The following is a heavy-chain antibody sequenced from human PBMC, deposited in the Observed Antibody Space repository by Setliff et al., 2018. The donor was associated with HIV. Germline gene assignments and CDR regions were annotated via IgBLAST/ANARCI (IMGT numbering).Heavy chain of an antibody. CDR1: GYTFTDNH. J-gene: IGHJ6*02. V-gene: IGHV1-2*06. CDR3: ARDFPSPDYSSSWAHLYYHYGMDV. Sequence: ASVKVSCKASGYTFTDNHMHWVRQAPGQGLEWMGRINPNSGGTNYAQKFQGRVTMTRDTSISTAYMEVSSLRSEDTAVYYCARDFPSPDYSSSWAHLYYHYGMDVWGQGTTVTVSS. CDR2: INPNSGGT. D-gene: IGHD6-13*01.